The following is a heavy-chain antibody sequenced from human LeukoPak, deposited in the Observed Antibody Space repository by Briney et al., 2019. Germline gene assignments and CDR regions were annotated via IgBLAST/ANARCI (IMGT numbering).Heavy chain of an antibody. CDR2: INPNSGGT. D-gene: IGHD3-10*01. CDR3: ARDSLTLRGVDYYYMDV. J-gene: IGHJ6*03. Sequence: ASVKVSCKASGYTFTGYYMHWVRQAPGQGLEWVGRINPNSGGTNYAQKFQGRVTMTRDTSVTTGYMELTRLRSDDTAVYFCARDSLTLRGVDYYYMDVWGIGTTVTVSS. CDR1: GYTFTGYY. V-gene: IGHV1-2*06.